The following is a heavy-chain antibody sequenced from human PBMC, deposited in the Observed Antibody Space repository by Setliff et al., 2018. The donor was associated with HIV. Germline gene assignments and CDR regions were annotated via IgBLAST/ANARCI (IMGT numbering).Heavy chain of an antibody. CDR3: ARWSVNNCRGFVI. D-gene: IGHD1-20*01. V-gene: IGHV4-59*01. Sequence: SETLSLTCTVSGVSISAYYWNWIRQSPGKGLEWIGFGYYRGTTYYNPSLKSRVTISVDTSKNHFSLKLTSVTAADTSVYYCARWSVNNCRGFVIWGQGTVVTVSS. CDR2: GYYRGTT. J-gene: IGHJ3*02. CDR1: GVSISAYY.